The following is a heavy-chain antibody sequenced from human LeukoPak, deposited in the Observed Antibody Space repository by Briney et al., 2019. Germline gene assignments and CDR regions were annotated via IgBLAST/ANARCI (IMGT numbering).Heavy chain of an antibody. D-gene: IGHD6-13*01. V-gene: IGHV4-34*01. J-gene: IGHJ4*02. CDR1: GGSFSGYY. Sequence: SETLSLTCAVYGGSFSGYYWSWICQPPGKGLEWIGEINHSGSTNYNPSLKSRVTISVDTSKNQFSLKLSSVTAADTAVYYCARRGGYSSSWYHYWGQGTLVTVSS. CDR3: ARRGGYSSSWYHY. CDR2: INHSGST.